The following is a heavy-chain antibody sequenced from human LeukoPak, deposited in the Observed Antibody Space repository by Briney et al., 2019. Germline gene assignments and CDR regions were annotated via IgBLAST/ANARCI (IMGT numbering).Heavy chain of an antibody. CDR2: INPNSGGT. CDR1: GYTFTGYY. J-gene: IGHJ4*02. V-gene: IGHV1-2*02. D-gene: IGHD1-26*01. Sequence: ASVKVSCKASGYTFTGYYMHWVRQAPGQGLEWMGWINPNSGGTNYAQKFQGMVTMTRDTSISTAYMELSRLRSDDTAVYYCAGDSGSYFHHFDYWGQGTLVTVSS. CDR3: AGDSGSYFHHFDY.